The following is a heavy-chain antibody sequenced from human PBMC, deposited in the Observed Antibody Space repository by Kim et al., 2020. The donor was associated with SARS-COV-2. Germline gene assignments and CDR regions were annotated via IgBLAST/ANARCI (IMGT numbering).Heavy chain of an antibody. CDR1: GGSISSYY. V-gene: IGHV4-59*08. J-gene: IGHJ6*02. CDR2: IYYSGST. CDR3: ARHAKQGGPGYYYGMDV. D-gene: IGHD3-16*01. Sequence: SETLFLTCTVSGGSISSYYWSWIRQPPGKGLEWIGYIYYSGSTNYNPSLKSRVTISVDTSKNQFSLKLSSVTAADTAVYYCARHAKQGGPGYYYGMDVWGQGTTVTVSS.